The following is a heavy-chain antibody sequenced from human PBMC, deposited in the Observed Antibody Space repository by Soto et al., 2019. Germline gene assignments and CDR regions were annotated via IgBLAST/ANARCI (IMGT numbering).Heavy chain of an antibody. CDR3: ARDRSKTIDY. CDR2: IYYSGST. J-gene: IGHJ4*02. Sequence: SETLSLTCTVSGGSVSSGSYYWSLIRQPPGKGLEWIGYIYYSGSTNYNPSLKSRVTISVDTSKNQFSLKLSSVTAADTAVYYCARDRSKTIDYWGQGTLVTVSS. V-gene: IGHV4-61*01. CDR1: GGSVSSGSYY.